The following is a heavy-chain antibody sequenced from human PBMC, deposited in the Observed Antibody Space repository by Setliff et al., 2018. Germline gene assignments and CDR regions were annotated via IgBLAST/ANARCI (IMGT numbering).Heavy chain of an antibody. CDR3: ARGPSGNGFDHRSSYQEV. J-gene: IGHJ6*04. D-gene: IGHD1-1*01. Sequence: GASVKVSCKTSGYTFSASYIHWVRQAPGQGLEWMGCINPSSGDTHSAQNFQDRVTMTMDKSTTTAFMELRRLTPDGRAVYYCARGPSGNGFDHRSSYQEVWGTGTSVTVSS. V-gene: IGHV1-2*02. CDR1: GYTFSASY. CDR2: INPSSGDT.